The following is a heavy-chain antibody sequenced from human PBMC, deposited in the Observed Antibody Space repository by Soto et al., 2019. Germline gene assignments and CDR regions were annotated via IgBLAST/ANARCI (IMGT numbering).Heavy chain of an antibody. J-gene: IGHJ4*02. CDR1: GYNFSTFW. D-gene: IGHD1-26*01. V-gene: IGHV5-51*01. CDR3: ARRGGGTYLIDS. CDR2: IYPDDSDT. Sequence: PGESLKISCKSSGYNFSTFWIAWVRQMPGKGLGCMGIIYPDDSDTRYSPSFQGQVTISADKSVGTAYLQWSSLTASDTAMYYCARRGGGTYLIDSWGQGTLVTVSS.